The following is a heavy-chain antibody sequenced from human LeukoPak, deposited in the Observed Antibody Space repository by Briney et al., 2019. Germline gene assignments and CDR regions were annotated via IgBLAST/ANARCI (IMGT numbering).Heavy chain of an antibody. CDR2: ISGSGGST. Sequence: GGSLRLSCAASGFTFSSYAMSWVRQAPGKGLEWVSAISGSGGSTYYADSVKGRFTISRDNSKNTLYLQMNSLRAEDTAVYYCAKRPYSSGWLKYFDYWGQGTLVTVSS. V-gene: IGHV3-23*01. J-gene: IGHJ4*02. CDR3: AKRPYSSGWLKYFDY. D-gene: IGHD6-19*01. CDR1: GFTFSSYA.